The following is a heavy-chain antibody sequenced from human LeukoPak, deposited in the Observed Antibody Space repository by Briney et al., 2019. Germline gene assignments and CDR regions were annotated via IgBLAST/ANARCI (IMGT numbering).Heavy chain of an antibody. CDR2: INQDGSEK. Sequence: GGSLRLSCAASGFTFSTYWMSWVRQAPGKGLEWVANINQDGSEKYYVDSVKGRFTISRDNAKNSVYLQMNSLRAEDTAVYYCARDTGGYYPLYYYYYMDVWGKGTTVTVSS. V-gene: IGHV3-7*01. J-gene: IGHJ6*03. CDR3: ARDTGGYYPLYYYYYMDV. CDR1: GFTFSTYW. D-gene: IGHD3-10*01.